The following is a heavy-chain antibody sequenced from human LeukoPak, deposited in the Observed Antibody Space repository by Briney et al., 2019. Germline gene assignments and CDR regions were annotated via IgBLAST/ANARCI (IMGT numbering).Heavy chain of an antibody. CDR3: ARNAADCTTSACYDS. Sequence: GGSLRLSCAASGFTFRNYAMTWVRQAPGKGLEWVSVVTGNGDTTYYADSLKGRFTISRDNSRNALYLQMNSLRAEDTAVYHCARNAADCTTSACYDSWGQGTLVTVSS. CDR1: GFTFRNYA. V-gene: IGHV3-23*01. D-gene: IGHD2-8*01. J-gene: IGHJ4*02. CDR2: VTGNGDTT.